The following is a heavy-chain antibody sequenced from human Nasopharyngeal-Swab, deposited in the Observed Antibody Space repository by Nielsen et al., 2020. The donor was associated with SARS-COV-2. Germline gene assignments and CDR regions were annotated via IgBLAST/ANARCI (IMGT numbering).Heavy chain of an antibody. Sequence: CTVSGGSISSGGYYWSWIRQHPGKGLEWIGYIYYSGSTYYNPSLKSRVTISVDTSKNQFSLKLSSVTAADTAVYYCARLNGIAAAGTGWFDPWGQGTLVTVSS. D-gene: IGHD6-13*01. CDR3: ARLNGIAAAGTGWFDP. CDR2: IYYSGST. CDR1: GGSISSGGYY. V-gene: IGHV4-31*02. J-gene: IGHJ5*02.